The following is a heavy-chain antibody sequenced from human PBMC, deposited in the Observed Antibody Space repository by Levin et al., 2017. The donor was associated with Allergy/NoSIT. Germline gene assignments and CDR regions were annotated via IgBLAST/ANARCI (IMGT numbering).Heavy chain of an antibody. V-gene: IGHV4-39*01. CDR2: ISTSGTS. Sequence: PSETLSLTCSVSGGSIDDFTYYWGWVRQPPGKGLEWIGIISTSGTSHYNPSLESRVSISLDTSRNHFSLKLGSMTAADTAVYYCARQGGGHRDYAPVGDFWGRGILVTVSA. CDR3: ARQGGGHRDYAPVGDF. J-gene: IGHJ4*02. CDR1: GGSIDDFTYY. D-gene: IGHD4-17*01.